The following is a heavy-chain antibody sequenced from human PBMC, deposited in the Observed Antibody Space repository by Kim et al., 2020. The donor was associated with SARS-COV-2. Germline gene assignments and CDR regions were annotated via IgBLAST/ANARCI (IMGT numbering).Heavy chain of an antibody. CDR3: ANDYGYQFDDAFDM. Sequence: GGSLRLSCAASGFFFSSYRMHWVRQAPGKGLEWVAIISRDGSNQWYSDSVRGRFVISRDNSKNTLYLQMNSLRPEDTAVYYCANDYGYQFDDAFDMWGRGTMVTVSS. CDR1: GFFFSSYR. D-gene: IGHD5-12*01. CDR2: ISRDGSNQ. V-gene: IGHV3-30*18. J-gene: IGHJ3*02.